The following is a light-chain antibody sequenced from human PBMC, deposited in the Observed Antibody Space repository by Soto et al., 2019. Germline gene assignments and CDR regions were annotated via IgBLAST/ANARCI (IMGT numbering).Light chain of an antibody. V-gene: IGLV2-11*01. CDR3: SSYSISSAYL. J-gene: IGLJ1*01. CDR1: SSDVGGHNY. CDR2: SVS. Sequence: QSALTQPRSVSGSPGQSVTISCTGTSSDVGGHNYVSWYQQHPGKAPKLMISSVSKRPSGVPDRFSGSKSGNTASLTISGLQAEDEADYFCSSYSISSAYLFGSGTKVTVL.